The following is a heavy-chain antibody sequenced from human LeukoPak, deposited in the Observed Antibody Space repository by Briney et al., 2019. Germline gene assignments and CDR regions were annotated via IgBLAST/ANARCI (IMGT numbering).Heavy chain of an antibody. V-gene: IGHV4-38-2*01. CDR1: GYSISSGYY. D-gene: IGHD1-26*01. CDR2: IYHSGST. CDR3: ARLLGYYFDY. J-gene: IGHJ4*02. Sequence: SETLSLXCAVSGYSISSGYYWGWIRQPPGKGLEWIGSIYHSGSTYYNPSLKSRVTISVDTSKNQFSLKLSSVTAADTAVYYCARLLGYYFDYWGQGTLVTVSS.